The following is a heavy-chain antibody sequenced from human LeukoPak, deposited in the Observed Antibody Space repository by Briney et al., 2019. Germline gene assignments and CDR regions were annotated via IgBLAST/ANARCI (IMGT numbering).Heavy chain of an antibody. CDR3: ARTDYGGYWFDP. Sequence: SVKVSCKASGGTFSSYAISWVRQAPGQGLEWMGRIIPIFGTANYAQKFQGRVTITTDESTSTAYMELSSLRSEDTAVYYCARTDYGGYWFDPWGQGTLVTVSS. D-gene: IGHD4-17*01. J-gene: IGHJ5*02. CDR1: GGTFSSYA. V-gene: IGHV1-69*05. CDR2: IIPIFGTA.